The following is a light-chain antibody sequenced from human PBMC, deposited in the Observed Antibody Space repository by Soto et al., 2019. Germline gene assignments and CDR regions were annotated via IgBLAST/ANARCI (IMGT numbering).Light chain of an antibody. CDR3: QQANSFPHT. CDR1: QGISSY. Sequence: DIQLTQSPSFLSASVGDRVTITCRASQGISSYLAWYQQKPGKAPKLLIYAASTLQSGVPLRFSGSGSGTSFTLTISSLQPEDFATYYCQQANSFPHTFGQGTRLEIK. J-gene: IGKJ5*01. V-gene: IGKV1-9*01. CDR2: AAS.